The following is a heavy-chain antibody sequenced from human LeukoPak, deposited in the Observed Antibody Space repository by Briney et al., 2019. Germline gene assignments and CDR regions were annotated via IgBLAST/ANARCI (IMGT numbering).Heavy chain of an antibody. D-gene: IGHD3-9*01. CDR1: GFTVSSNY. CDR2: IYSGGST. V-gene: IGHV3-66*01. CDR3: ARGNYDILTA. Sequence: GGSLRLSCAASGFTVSSNYMSWVRQAPGKGLEWVSVIYSGGSTYYADSVMGRFTISRDNAKNTLYLQVSSLRPEDTAVYYCARGNYDILTAWGQGTLVTVSS. J-gene: IGHJ5*02.